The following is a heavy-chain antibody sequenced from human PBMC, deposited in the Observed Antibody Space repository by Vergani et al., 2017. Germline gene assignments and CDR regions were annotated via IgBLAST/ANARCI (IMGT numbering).Heavy chain of an antibody. CDR3: AGGLYYDSSGYSGL. J-gene: IGHJ4*02. CDR2: ISSSGSTI. CDR1: GFTFSSYE. Sequence: EVQLVESGGGLVQPGGSLRLSCAASGFTFSSYEMNWVRQAPGKGLEWVSYISSSGSTIYYADSVKGRFTISRDNAKNSLYLQMNSLRAEDTAVYYCAGGLYYDSSGYSGLWGQGTLVTVSS. V-gene: IGHV3-48*03. D-gene: IGHD3-22*01.